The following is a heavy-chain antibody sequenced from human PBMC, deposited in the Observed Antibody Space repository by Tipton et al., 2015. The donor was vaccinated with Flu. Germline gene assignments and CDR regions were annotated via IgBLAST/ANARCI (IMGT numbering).Heavy chain of an antibody. CDR1: GLTFSSYD. D-gene: IGHD6-19*01. J-gene: IGHJ6*02. V-gene: IGHV3-13*01. CDR2: IGTAGDT. Sequence: SLRLSCAASGLTFSSYDMHWVRQATGKGLEWVSAIGTAGDTYYPGSVKGRFTISRENAKNSLYLQMNSLRAGDTAVYYCARTPGIAVAGYGMDVWGQGTTVTVSS. CDR3: ARTPGIAVAGYGMDV.